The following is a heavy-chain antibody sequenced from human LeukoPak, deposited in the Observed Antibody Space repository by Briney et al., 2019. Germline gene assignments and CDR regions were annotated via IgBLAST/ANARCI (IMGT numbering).Heavy chain of an antibody. D-gene: IGHD6-13*01. V-gene: IGHV3-7*01. CDR2: IKQDGSEK. Sequence: GGSLRLSCAASGFTFSSYWMSWVRQAPGKGLEWVANIKQDGSEKYYVDSVKGRFTISRDNAKNSLYLQMNSLRAEDTAVYYCARADSSTAGIYYYMDVWGKGTTVTVSS. J-gene: IGHJ6*03. CDR1: GFTFSSYW. CDR3: ARADSSTAGIYYYMDV.